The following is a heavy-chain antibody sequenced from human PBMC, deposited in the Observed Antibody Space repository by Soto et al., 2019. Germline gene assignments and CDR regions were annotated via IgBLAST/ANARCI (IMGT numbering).Heavy chain of an antibody. CDR3: ARDHWPYCSSTSCYDAFDI. D-gene: IGHD2-2*01. CDR1: GYTFTSYG. V-gene: IGHV1-18*01. J-gene: IGHJ3*02. Sequence: ASVKVSCKASGYTFTSYGISWVRQAPGQGLEWMGWISAYNGNTNYAQKLQGRVTMTTDTSTGTAYMELRSLRSDDTAVYYCARDHWPYCSSTSCYDAFDIWGQGTMVTVSS. CDR2: ISAYNGNT.